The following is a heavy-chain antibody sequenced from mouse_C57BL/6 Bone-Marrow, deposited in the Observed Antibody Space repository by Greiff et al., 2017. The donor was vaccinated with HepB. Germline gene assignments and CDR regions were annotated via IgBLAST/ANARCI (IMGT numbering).Heavy chain of an antibody. CDR1: GFSLTSYA. Sequence: VQLVESGPGLVAPSQSLSITCTVSGFSLTSYAISWVRQPPGKGLEWLGVIWTGGGTNYNSALKSRLSISKDNSKSQVFLKMNSLQTDDTARYYCARRVYYGSSSYWYFDVWGTGTTVTVSS. CDR3: ARRVYYGSSSYWYFDV. CDR2: IWTGGGT. J-gene: IGHJ1*03. D-gene: IGHD1-1*01. V-gene: IGHV2-9-1*01.